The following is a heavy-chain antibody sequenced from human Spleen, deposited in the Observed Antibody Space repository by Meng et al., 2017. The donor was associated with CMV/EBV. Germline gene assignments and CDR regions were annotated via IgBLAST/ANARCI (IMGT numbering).Heavy chain of an antibody. CDR1: GDSISSSN. CDR2: ISWDTGTT. Sequence: GGSLRLSCAVSGDSISSSNWWSWVRQPPGKGLEWVSLISWDTGTTSYGDSVKGRFTVSRDNTKNFLYLQMNNLKGEDTALYFCVKGGYGAHKDYFDLWGQGTLVTVSS. CDR3: VKGGYGAHKDYFDL. V-gene: IGHV3-43D*03. D-gene: IGHD4-17*01. J-gene: IGHJ4*02.